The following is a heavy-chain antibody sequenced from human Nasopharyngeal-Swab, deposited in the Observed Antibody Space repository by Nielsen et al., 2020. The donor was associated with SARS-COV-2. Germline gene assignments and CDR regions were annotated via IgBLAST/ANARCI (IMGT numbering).Heavy chain of an antibody. CDR2: IKSKTDGGTT. D-gene: IGHD5-12*01. J-gene: IGHJ4*02. CDR1: GGSFSGYY. V-gene: IGHV3-15*01. CDR3: TTDPSGYDLSPTPFDY. Sequence: ETLSLTCAVYGGSFSGYYWSWIRQPPGKGLEWVGRIKSKTDGGTTDYAAPVKGRFTISRDDSKNTLYLQMNSLKTEDTAVYYCTTDPSGYDLSPTPFDYWGQGTLVTVSS.